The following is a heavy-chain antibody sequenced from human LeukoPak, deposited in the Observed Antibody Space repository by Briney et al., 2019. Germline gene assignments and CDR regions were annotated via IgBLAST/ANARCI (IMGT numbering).Heavy chain of an antibody. CDR1: EFSPTNFW. V-gene: IGHV3-7*01. D-gene: IGHD2-2*03. CDR2: IKHGGTEK. Sequence: GGSLRLSCVASEFSPTNFWMTWVRRAPGRGLVWVTNIKHGGTEKFYVDSVKGRFTISRDNAKNSLYLQMNSLRAADTAVYYCATFVGIVSGTYTVPGGLLVWGKGTTVTVSS. CDR3: ATFVGIVSGTYTVPGGLLV. J-gene: IGHJ6*04.